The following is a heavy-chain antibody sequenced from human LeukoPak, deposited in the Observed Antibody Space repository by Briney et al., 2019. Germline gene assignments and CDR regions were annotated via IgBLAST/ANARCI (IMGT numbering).Heavy chain of an antibody. Sequence: SETLSLTCAVYGGSFSGYYWSWIRQPPGKGLEWIGYIYYSGSTNYNPSLKSRVTISVDTSKNQFTLKLSSVTAADTAVYYCSRDSPRDGYNYAEYFQHWGRGTLVTVSS. V-gene: IGHV4-59*01. CDR2: IYYSGST. CDR3: SRDSPRDGYNYAEYFQH. CDR1: GGSFSGYY. D-gene: IGHD5-24*01. J-gene: IGHJ1*01.